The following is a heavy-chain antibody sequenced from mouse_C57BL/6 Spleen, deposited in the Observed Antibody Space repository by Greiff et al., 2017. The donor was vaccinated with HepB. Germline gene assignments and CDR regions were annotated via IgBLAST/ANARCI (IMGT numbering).Heavy chain of an antibody. CDR1: GFTFSDYY. CDR3: ARVWLRRGYFDV. V-gene: IGHV5-16*01. D-gene: IGHD2-2*01. Sequence: EVHLVESEGGLVQPGSSMKLSCTASGFTFSDYYLAWVRQVPEKGLEWVANINYDGSSTYYLDSLKSRFIISRDNAKNILYLQMSSLKSEDTATYYCARVWLRRGYFDVWGTGTTVTVSS. CDR2: INYDGSST. J-gene: IGHJ1*03.